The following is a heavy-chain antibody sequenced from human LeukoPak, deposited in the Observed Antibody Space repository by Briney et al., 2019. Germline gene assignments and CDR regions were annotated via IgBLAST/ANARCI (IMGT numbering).Heavy chain of an antibody. CDR3: TRRGGGHEFDH. CDR1: GITFSDYG. D-gene: IGHD3-16*01. Sequence: PGGSLRLSCGASGITFSDYGIHWVRQAPGKGLEWVAVTLYDGSKKYYADSVKGRFTISRDNSKNTLYLQMNGLRTEDTAMYYCTRRGGGHEFDHWGQGTLVTVSS. V-gene: IGHV3-30*03. J-gene: IGHJ4*02. CDR2: TLYDGSKK.